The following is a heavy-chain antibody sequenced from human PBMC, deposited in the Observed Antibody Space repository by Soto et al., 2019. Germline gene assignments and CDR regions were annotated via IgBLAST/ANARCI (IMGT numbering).Heavy chain of an antibody. Sequence: EVQLVESGGGLVKPGGSLRLSCAASGFTFSSYSMNWVRQAPGKGLEWVSSISSSSSYIYYADSVKGRFTISRDNAKHSLYLQMNSLRAEDTAVYYCASVVVPAAPYYYYYGMDVWGQGTTVTVSS. CDR3: ASVVVPAAPYYYYYGMDV. CDR1: GFTFSSYS. V-gene: IGHV3-21*01. CDR2: ISSSSSYI. J-gene: IGHJ6*02. D-gene: IGHD2-2*01.